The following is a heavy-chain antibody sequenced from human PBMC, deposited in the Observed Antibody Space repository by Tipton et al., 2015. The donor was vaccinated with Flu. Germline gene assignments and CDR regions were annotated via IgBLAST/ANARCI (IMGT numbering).Heavy chain of an antibody. CDR1: GDSINSYY. CDR2: IYYSGSS. D-gene: IGHD3-10*01. Sequence: TLSLTSTVSGDSINSYYWSWIRQPPGRGLEWIGYIYYSGSSTYNPSLKSRVTISLDRSKKQFSLKVNSVTAADTAVYYCARVPFGSGTYYKTDPFDIWGQGTMVTVSS. V-gene: IGHV4-59*01. CDR3: ARVPFGSGTYYKTDPFDI. J-gene: IGHJ3*02.